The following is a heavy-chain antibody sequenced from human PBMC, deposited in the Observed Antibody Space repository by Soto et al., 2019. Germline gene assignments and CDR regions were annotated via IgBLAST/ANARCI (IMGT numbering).Heavy chain of an antibody. V-gene: IGHV1-69*13. Sequence: SVKVSCKASGGTFSSYAISWVRQAPGQGLEWMGGIIPIFGTANYAQKFQGRVTITADESTSTAYMELSSLRSEDTAVYYCATAVAGTSYYYYGMDVWGQGTTVTVSS. J-gene: IGHJ6*02. CDR2: IIPIFGTA. CDR1: GGTFSSYA. D-gene: IGHD6-19*01. CDR3: ATAVAGTSYYYYGMDV.